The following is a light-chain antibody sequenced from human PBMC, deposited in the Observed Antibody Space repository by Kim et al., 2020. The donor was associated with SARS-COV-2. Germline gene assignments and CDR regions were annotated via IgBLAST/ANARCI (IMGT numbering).Light chain of an antibody. CDR3: QQYDSLPYN. J-gene: IGKJ2*01. Sequence: DIRLTQSPSSLSASVGDRVTISCQASQDIINYLNWYQHKPGKGPKLIIYDASNLETGVPSRFRGSGSGTQFTLTINSLQPEDIGTYYCQQYDSLPYNFGQGTKLEIK. CDR1: QDIINY. V-gene: IGKV1-33*01. CDR2: DAS.